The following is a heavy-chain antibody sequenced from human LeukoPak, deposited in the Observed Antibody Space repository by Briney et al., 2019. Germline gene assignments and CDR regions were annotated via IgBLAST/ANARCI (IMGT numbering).Heavy chain of an antibody. CDR3: ARVHRYSGSWTFDY. CDR1: GYTFTDYF. V-gene: IGHV1-2*02. J-gene: IGHJ4*02. CDR2: TNPDSGVT. Sequence: GASVKVSCRASGYTFTDYFIHWVRQAPGQGLEWMGWTNPDSGVTDYAQKFQGRVTMTGDTSISTAYMELSSLRSDDTAIYYCARVHRYSGSWTFDYWGQGTLVTVSS. D-gene: IGHD6-13*01.